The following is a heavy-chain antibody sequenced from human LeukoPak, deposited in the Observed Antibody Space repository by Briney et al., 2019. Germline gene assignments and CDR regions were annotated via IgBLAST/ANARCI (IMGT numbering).Heavy chain of an antibody. CDR3: ARNMAGRRTTGFDY. D-gene: IGHD4-17*01. CDR1: GGSISSYY. V-gene: IGHV4-59*01. CDR2: IYFSGST. J-gene: IGHJ4*02. Sequence: SETLSLTCTVSGGSISSYYWSWIRQPPGKGLEWIGYIYFSGSTNYNPSLKSRVTISVDTSKNQFSLRLSSVIAADTAVYYCARNMAGRRTTGFDYWGQGTLVTVSS.